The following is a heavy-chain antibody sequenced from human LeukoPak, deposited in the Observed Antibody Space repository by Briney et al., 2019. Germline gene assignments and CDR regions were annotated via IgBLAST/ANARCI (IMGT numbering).Heavy chain of an antibody. Sequence: GSLRLSCAASGFMFSRYSFNWVRQAPGKGLEWIGSIYYSGSTYYNPSLKSRVTISVDTSKNQFSLKLSSVTAADTAVYYCARCPPLGGVIVMSDYWGQGTLVTVSS. CDR3: ARCPPLGGVIVMSDY. CDR2: IYYSGST. V-gene: IGHV4-39*01. CDR1: GFMFSRYSFN. J-gene: IGHJ4*02. D-gene: IGHD3-16*02.